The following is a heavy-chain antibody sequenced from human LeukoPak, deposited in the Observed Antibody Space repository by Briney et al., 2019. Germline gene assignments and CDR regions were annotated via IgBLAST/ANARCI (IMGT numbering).Heavy chain of an antibody. D-gene: IGHD2-21*02. CDR2: INPNSGGT. CDR1: GYTFTDYH. V-gene: IGHV1-2*02. CDR3: ARDARIFVVAAIDHFDY. Sequence: GASVKVSCKASGYTFTDYHMHWVRQAPGQGLEWMGWINPNSGGTNYAQKFQGRVTMTRDTSISTAYMELSRLRSDDTAVYYCARDARIFVVAAIDHFDYWGQGTLVTVSS. J-gene: IGHJ4*02.